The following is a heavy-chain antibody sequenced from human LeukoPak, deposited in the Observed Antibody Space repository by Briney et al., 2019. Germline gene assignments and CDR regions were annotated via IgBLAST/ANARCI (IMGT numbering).Heavy chain of an antibody. J-gene: IGHJ4*02. V-gene: IGHV1-18*01. CDR1: GYTFTSYG. CDR3: ARVPVYDFWSGYFVY. Sequence: ASVKVSCKASGYTFTSYGISWVRQAPGQGLEWMGWTSAYNGNTNYAQKLQGRVTMTTDTSTSTAYMELRSLRSDDTAVYYCARVPVYDFWSGYFVYWGQGTLVTVSS. CDR2: TSAYNGNT. D-gene: IGHD3-3*01.